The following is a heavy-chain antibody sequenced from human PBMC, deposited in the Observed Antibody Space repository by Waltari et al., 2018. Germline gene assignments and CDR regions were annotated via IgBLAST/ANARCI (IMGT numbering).Heavy chain of an antibody. Sequence: QVQLQESGPGLVKPSETLSLTCTVSGGSISSYYWSWIRQPAGKGLEWIGRIYTSGSTTSNPARKSRVNMSVDTSKNQFSLKLSSVTAADTAVYYCARDLGATIFGATEAFDYWGQGTLVTVSS. CDR3: ARDLGATIFGATEAFDY. CDR2: IYTSGST. V-gene: IGHV4-4*07. J-gene: IGHJ4*02. D-gene: IGHD3-3*01. CDR1: GGSISSYY.